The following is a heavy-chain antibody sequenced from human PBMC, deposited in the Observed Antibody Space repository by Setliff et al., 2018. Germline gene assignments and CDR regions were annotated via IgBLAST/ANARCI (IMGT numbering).Heavy chain of an antibody. CDR1: GGSMSSISYY. V-gene: IGHV4-39*07. J-gene: IGHJ6*03. D-gene: IGHD1-1*01. Sequence: SETLSLPCTVPGGSMSSISYYWGWIRQPPGKGLEWIGTIYDSGKTYYIPSLKSRVTISIHMSWNQFSLRLSSLTAADTAVYYCARGAPQRSSFDSRYMDVWDKGATVTVSS. CDR2: IYDSGKT. CDR3: ARGAPQRSSFDSRYMDV.